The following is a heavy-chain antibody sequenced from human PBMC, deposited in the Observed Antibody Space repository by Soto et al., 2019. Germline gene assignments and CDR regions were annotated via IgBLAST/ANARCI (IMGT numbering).Heavy chain of an antibody. CDR3: AKEVEERVYSSSWWGDYGMDV. D-gene: IGHD6-13*01. CDR2: ISGSGGST. V-gene: IGHV3-23*01. J-gene: IGHJ6*02. CDR1: GFTFSSYA. Sequence: EVQRLESGGGLVQPGGSLRLSCAASGFTFSSYALSWVRQAPGKGLEWVSAISGSGGSTYYADSVKGRFTISRDNSKNTLYLQMNSLRAEDTAVYYCAKEVEERVYSSSWWGDYGMDVWGQGTTVTVSS.